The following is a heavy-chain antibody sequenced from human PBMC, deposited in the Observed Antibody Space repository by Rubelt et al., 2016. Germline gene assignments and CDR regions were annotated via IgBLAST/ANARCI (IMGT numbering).Heavy chain of an antibody. V-gene: IGHV3-23*01. CDR1: GFTFSSYA. CDR2: ISGSGGST. D-gene: IGHD2-2*01. J-gene: IGHJ4*02. Sequence: EVQLLESGGGLVQPGGSLRLSCAASGFTFSSYAMRWVRQAPGKGLEWVSTISGSGGSTYYADSVKGRFTISRDDSKNTLYLQMNSLRAEDTAVYYCAKPPYQLLSDYWGQGTLVTVSS. CDR3: AKPPYQLLSDY.